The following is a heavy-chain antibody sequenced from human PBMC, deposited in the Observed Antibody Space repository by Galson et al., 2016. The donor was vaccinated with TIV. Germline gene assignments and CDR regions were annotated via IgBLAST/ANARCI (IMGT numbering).Heavy chain of an antibody. CDR1: GFTFNGYD. D-gene: IGHD3-10*01. Sequence: SLRLSCAASGFTFNGYDMHWVRQAPGKGLEWVAVISSDGSNKYYADSVKGRFTISRDNYKNTLFLQMSSLRPEDTAVYYCAKEMTMVRGGLYWGAPQDNHNNYGMEAWGQGTTVTVSS. J-gene: IGHJ6*02. CDR2: ISSDGSNK. V-gene: IGHV3-30*18. CDR3: AKEMTMVRGGLYWGAPQDNHNNYGMEA.